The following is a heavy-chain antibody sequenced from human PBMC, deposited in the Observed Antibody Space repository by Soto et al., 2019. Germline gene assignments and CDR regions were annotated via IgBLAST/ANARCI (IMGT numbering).Heavy chain of an antibody. Sequence: GESLKISCKGSGYSFTSYWIGWVRQMPGKGLEWMGIIYPGDSDTRYSPSFQGQVTITPAKSSSPAYLQSSSLKASEPAMYYCARHLRTGAHYDILTGYPSIDYWGQGTLVTVSS. CDR3: ARHLRTGAHYDILTGYPSIDY. V-gene: IGHV5-51*01. CDR1: GYSFTSYW. J-gene: IGHJ4*02. CDR2: IYPGDSDT. D-gene: IGHD3-9*01.